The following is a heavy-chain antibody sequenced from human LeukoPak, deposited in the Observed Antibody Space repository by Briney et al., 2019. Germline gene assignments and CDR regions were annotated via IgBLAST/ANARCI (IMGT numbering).Heavy chain of an antibody. CDR2: INPSNGGT. V-gene: IGHV1-2*02. D-gene: IGHD1-1*01. Sequence: ASVKVSCKGSGYTFIGYYIRWLRQAPGQGLEWMGWINPSNGGTNYAQRFQGRVAMTRDTSISTAYMEMSRLTFDDTAVYFCASGPTLGTTHPYFDYWGQGTLVTVSS. CDR3: ASGPTLGTTHPYFDY. J-gene: IGHJ4*02. CDR1: GYTFIGYY.